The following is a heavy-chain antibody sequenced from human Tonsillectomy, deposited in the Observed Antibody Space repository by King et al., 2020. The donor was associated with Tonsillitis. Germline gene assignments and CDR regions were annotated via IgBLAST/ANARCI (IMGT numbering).Heavy chain of an antibody. CDR3: AKETIRLGELSLYRYFDL. CDR2: IRYDGSNK. V-gene: IGHV3-30*02. D-gene: IGHD3-16*02. Sequence: AQLVQSGGGVVQPGGSLRLSCAASGFTFSSYGMHWVRQAPGKGLEWVAFIRYDGSNKYYADSVKGRFTISRDNSKNTVFLQMNSLRAEDTAVYYCAKETIRLGELSLYRYFDLWGRGTLVTDSS. J-gene: IGHJ2*01. CDR1: GFTFSSYG.